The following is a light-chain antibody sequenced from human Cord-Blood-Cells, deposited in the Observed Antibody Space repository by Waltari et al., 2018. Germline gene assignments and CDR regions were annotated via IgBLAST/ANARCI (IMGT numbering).Light chain of an antibody. CDR3: QQYYSTPT. Sequence: AVSLGERATINCKSSQSVLYSSNNKNYLAWYQQKPGQPPKLLIYWASTRESGVPDRFSGSGSGTDFTLTISSLQAEDVAVYYCQQYYSTPTFGGGTKVEIK. CDR2: WAS. CDR1: QSVLYSSNNKNY. J-gene: IGKJ4*01. V-gene: IGKV4-1*01.